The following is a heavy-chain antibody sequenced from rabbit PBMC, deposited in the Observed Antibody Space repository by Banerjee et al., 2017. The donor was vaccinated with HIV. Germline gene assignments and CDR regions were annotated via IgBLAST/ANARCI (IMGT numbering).Heavy chain of an antibody. CDR2: ISDGST. CDR1: GFDFSSNA. CDR3: ARTAGYRWITRLDL. D-gene: IGHD7-1*01. V-gene: IGHV1S40*01. Sequence: QSLEESGGDLVKPGASLTLTCTASGFDFSSNAMCWVRQAPGKGLEWIACISDGSTYYASWAKGRFTISTTSSTTVTLQMTSLTAADTATYFCARTAGYRWITRLDLWGQGTLVTVS. J-gene: IGHJ3*01.